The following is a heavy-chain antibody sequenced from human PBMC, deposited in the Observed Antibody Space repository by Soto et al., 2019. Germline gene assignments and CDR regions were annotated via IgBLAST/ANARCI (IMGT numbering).Heavy chain of an antibody. CDR3: ARGMTTVTTFDY. CDR2: IYHSEST. Sequence: PSETLSLTCTLSRGSLSSGSYSWGWIRPPPGEGLEWIGYIYHSESTYYNPSLKSRVTISVDRSKNQISLKLSSVTAADTAVYYCARGMTTVTTFDYWGQGTLVTVSS. J-gene: IGHJ4*02. CDR1: RGSLSSGSYS. D-gene: IGHD4-17*01. V-gene: IGHV4-30-2*01.